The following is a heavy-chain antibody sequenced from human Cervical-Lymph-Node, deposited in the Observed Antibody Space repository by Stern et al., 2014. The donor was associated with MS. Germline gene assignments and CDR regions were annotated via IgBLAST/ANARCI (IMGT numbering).Heavy chain of an antibody. CDR1: GYTFTSYY. Sequence: PLVQSGAEVKKPGASVKVSCKASGYTFTSYYIHWVRQAPGLGLEWMGIINPSGGSTSYAQKFQGRVTMTRDTSTSTVYMELSSLRSEDTAVYYCARAHYYDSSGYYHSWYFDLWGRGTLVTVSS. V-gene: IGHV1-46*03. CDR3: ARAHYYDSSGYYHSWYFDL. CDR2: INPSGGST. D-gene: IGHD3-22*01. J-gene: IGHJ2*01.